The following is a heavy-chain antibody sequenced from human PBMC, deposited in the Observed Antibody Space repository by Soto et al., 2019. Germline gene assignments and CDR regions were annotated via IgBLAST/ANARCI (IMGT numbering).Heavy chain of an antibody. CDR1: GFSLGTYGVG. V-gene: IGHV2-5*02. Sequence: QITLNESGPTLVKPTQPLTLTCTFSGFSLGTYGVGVGWIRQPPGKALEWLALIYWDDDKRYSTSLKSRLTITKDTSKRQVFLTLTNMDPVDTATYCCAHRGGGIVDWYFDLWGRGTPVIVSS. J-gene: IGHJ2*01. CDR3: AHRGGGIVDWYFDL. D-gene: IGHD1-26*01. CDR2: IYWDDDK.